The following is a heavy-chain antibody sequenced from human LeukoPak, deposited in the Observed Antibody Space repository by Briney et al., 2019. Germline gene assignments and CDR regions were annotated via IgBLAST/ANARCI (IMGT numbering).Heavy chain of an antibody. Sequence: SQTLSLTCVISGDSVSSNSATWNWIRQSPSRGLEWLGSTYYRSKWYNDYILSVRSRITINPDTSKNQFSLQLNSVTPEDTAVYYCARESCSGGICPYGMDVWGRGTTVTVSS. D-gene: IGHD2-15*01. CDR2: TYYRSKWYN. V-gene: IGHV6-1*01. CDR3: ARESCSGGICPYGMDV. CDR1: GDSVSSNSAT. J-gene: IGHJ6*02.